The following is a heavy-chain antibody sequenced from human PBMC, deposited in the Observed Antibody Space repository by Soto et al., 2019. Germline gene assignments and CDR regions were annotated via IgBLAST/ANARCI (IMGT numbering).Heavy chain of an antibody. CDR1: GFTFSDYY. D-gene: IGHD6-19*01. J-gene: IGHJ6*02. CDR2: ITSGSTI. CDR3: ARAPYSSGWYDYYYGMDV. Sequence: QVQLVESGGGLVKPGGSLRLSCAASGFTFSDYYMSWIRQAPGKGLEWVSYITSGSTIYYADSVKGRFTISRDNAKNSLYLQMNSLSAEDTAVYYCARAPYSSGWYDYYYGMDVCGQGTTVTVSS. V-gene: IGHV3-11*01.